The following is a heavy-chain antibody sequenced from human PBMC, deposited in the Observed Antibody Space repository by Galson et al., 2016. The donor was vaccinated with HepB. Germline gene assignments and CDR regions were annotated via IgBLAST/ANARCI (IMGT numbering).Heavy chain of an antibody. CDR1: GFTFLSYD. D-gene: IGHD3-16*01. Sequence: SLRLSCAGSGFTFLSYDMHWVRQAPGKGLEWMGSISHDGTTKYHAAFVKGRFTASRDNSKDTLYLQMNSLRAEDTAVYYCARDVRYSNYDYYYGMAVWGKGTTVTVSS. J-gene: IGHJ6*04. CDR3: ARDVRYSNYDYYYGMAV. CDR2: ISHDGTTK. V-gene: IGHV3-30*03.